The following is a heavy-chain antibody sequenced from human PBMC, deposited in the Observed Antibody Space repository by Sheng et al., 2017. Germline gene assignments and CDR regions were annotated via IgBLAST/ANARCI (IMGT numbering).Heavy chain of an antibody. J-gene: IGHJ2*01. V-gene: IGHV4-34*01. CDR3: ARLRARGYFDL. Sequence: QVQLQQWGAGLLKPSETLSLTCAVYGGSFSGYYWSWIRQPPGKGLEWIGEINHSGSTNYNPSLKSRVTISVDTSKNQFSLKLSSVTAADTAVYYCARLRARGYFDLWGLAPWSLSPQ. CDR2: INHSGST. CDR1: GGSFSGYY.